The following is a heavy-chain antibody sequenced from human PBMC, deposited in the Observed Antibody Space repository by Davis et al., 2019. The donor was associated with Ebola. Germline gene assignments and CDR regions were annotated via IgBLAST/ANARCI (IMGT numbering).Heavy chain of an antibody. D-gene: IGHD4-17*01. CDR2: VYDSGTT. J-gene: IGHJ3*02. V-gene: IGHV4-59*01. CDR1: GGSIISYY. Sequence: MPSETLSLTCTVSGGSIISYYWTWIRQPPGKGLEWIGNVYDSGTTTYNPSLKSRVTISVDTSKNQFSLKLSSVTAADTAVYYCAREPNGDYDAFDIWGQGTMVTVSS. CDR3: AREPNGDYDAFDI.